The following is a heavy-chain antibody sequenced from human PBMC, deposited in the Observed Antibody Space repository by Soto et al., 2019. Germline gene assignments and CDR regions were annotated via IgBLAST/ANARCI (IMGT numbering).Heavy chain of an antibody. Sequence: GGSVRLSCAASGFTFSSYAMSWVRQAPGKGLEWVSAISGSGGSTYYADSVKGRFTISRDNSKNTLYLQMNSLRAEDTAVYYCAKERDIVVVPSAHHDAIDIWGQGTMVTVSS. V-gene: IGHV3-23*01. D-gene: IGHD2-2*01. CDR1: GFTFSSYA. J-gene: IGHJ3*02. CDR2: ISGSGGST. CDR3: AKERDIVVVPSAHHDAIDI.